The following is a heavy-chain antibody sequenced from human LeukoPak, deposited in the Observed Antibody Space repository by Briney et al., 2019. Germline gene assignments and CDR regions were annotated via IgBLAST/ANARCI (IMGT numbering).Heavy chain of an antibody. CDR1: GYTFTDYY. CDR3: ARANFLYCSSTTCRFDY. D-gene: IGHD2-2*01. J-gene: IGHJ4*02. V-gene: IGHV1-2*02. CDR2: INPNDGDT. Sequence: ASVKLSCKASGYTFTDYYMHWVRQAPGQGFEWMGWINPNDGDTNYTQKFQGRVTMTRDTSISTAHMEVSRLRSDDTAVYYCARANFLYCSSTTCRFDYWGQGTLVTVSS.